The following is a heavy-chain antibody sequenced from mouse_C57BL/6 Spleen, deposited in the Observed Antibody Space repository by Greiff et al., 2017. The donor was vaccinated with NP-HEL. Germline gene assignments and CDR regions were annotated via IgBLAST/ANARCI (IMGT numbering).Heavy chain of an antibody. CDR2: IYPGSGST. CDR1: GYTFTSYW. CDR3: AIYGSSSAWFAY. Sequence: QVQLQQPGAELVKPGASVKMSCKASGYTFTSYWLTWVKQRPGQGLEWIGDIYPGSGSTNYNEKFKSKATLTVDTSSSTAYMQLSSLTSEDSAVYYCAIYGSSSAWFAYWGQGTLVTVSA. J-gene: IGHJ3*01. V-gene: IGHV1-55*01. D-gene: IGHD1-1*01.